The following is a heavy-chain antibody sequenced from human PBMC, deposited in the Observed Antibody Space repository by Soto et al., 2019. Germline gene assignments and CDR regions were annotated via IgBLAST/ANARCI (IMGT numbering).Heavy chain of an antibody. J-gene: IGHJ4*02. Sequence: QVQLVESGGGVVQPGRSLRLSCAASGFTFNSYGMHWVRQAPGKGLEWVAVISYDGSDKYYADSVKGRFTISRDNSKNTVYLQMNRQRAEDTAVYYCSKNLDGVQGLVDPSFCFAYWGQGTLDTVSS. D-gene: IGHD3-16*01. CDR3: SKNLDGVQGLVDPSFCFAY. CDR2: ISYDGSDK. CDR1: GFTFNSYG. V-gene: IGHV3-30*18.